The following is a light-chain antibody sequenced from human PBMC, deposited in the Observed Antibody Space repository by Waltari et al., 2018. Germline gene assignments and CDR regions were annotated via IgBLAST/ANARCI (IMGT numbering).Light chain of an antibody. CDR2: AAS. CDR3: QKCNSAPRT. CDR1: QVISNY. Sequence: IQLTQSPSSLSASVGDRVTIPSRARQVISNYLAWSQQTPGKVPKLLIYAASTLQSGVPSRFSGSGSGTDFTLIISSLQPEDVATYYCQKCNSAPRTFGQGTKVEIK. J-gene: IGKJ1*01. V-gene: IGKV1-27*01.